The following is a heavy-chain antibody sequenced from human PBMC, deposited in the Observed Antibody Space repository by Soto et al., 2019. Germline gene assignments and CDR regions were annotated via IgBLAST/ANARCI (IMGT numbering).Heavy chain of an antibody. V-gene: IGHV1-46*01. CDR2: INPNDGST. J-gene: IGHJ4*02. CDR3: ARGVDKGNYYDY. CDR1: RYAFISYY. Sequence: ASVKVSCKASRYAFISYYINWVRQAPGQGLEWMGRINPNDGSTTYAQKFQGRVTMTRDTSTTTAYLELSSLRSEDTAVYSCARGVDKGNYYDYWGQGTLVTVSS. D-gene: IGHD3-22*01.